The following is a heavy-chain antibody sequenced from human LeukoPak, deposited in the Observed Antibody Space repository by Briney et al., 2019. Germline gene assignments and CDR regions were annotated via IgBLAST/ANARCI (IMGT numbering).Heavy chain of an antibody. J-gene: IGHJ4*02. CDR2: ISYDGSNK. CDR1: GFTFSSYA. V-gene: IGHV3-30*04. D-gene: IGHD6-13*01. CDR3: AREPLGSSWYYFDY. Sequence: PGGSLRLSCAASGFTFSSYALHWVRQAPGKGLEWVAVISYDGSNKYYADSVKGRFTISRDNSKNTLYLQMSSLRAEDTAVYYCAREPLGSSWYYFDYWGQGTLVTVSS.